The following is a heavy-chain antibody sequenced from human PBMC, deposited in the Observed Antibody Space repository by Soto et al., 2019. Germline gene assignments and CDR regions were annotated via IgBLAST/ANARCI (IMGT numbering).Heavy chain of an antibody. D-gene: IGHD1-1*01. CDR2: ISYDGSSK. J-gene: IGHJ5*02. CDR3: ARAALYNWNDVSWFDP. Sequence: TGGSLRLSCAASGFTFSNYGMYWVRQAPGKGLEWVAFISYDGSSKFYADPMKGRHTISRDNSKNTLYLQMNSLRAEDTAVYYCARAALYNWNDVSWFDPWGQGTLVTVSS. V-gene: IGHV3-30*03. CDR1: GFTFSNYG.